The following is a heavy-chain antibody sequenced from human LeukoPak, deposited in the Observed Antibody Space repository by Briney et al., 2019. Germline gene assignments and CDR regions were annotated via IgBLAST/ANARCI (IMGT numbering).Heavy chain of an antibody. CDR3: ARESSRGVATSLWY. D-gene: IGHD5-12*01. J-gene: IGHJ4*02. V-gene: IGHV4-59*12. CDR1: GGSISSYY. Sequence: SETLSLTCTVSGGSISSYYWSWIRQPPGKGLEWIGSIYYSGSTYYNPSLKSRVTISVDTSKNQFSLKLSSVTAADTAVYYCARESSRGVATSLWYWGQGTLVTVSS. CDR2: IYYSGST.